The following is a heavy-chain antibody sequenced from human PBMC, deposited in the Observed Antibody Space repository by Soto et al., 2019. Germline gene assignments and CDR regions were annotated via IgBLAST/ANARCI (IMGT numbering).Heavy chain of an antibody. D-gene: IGHD1-26*01. J-gene: IGHJ3*02. Sequence: ASVKVSCKVSGYTLTELSMHWVRQAPGKGLEWMGGFDPEDGETIYAQKFQGRVTMTEDTSTDTAYMELSSLRSEDTAVYYCATDTGRGGSYNTGAFDIWGQGTMVTVSS. CDR2: FDPEDGET. CDR1: GYTLTELS. CDR3: ATDTGRGGSYNTGAFDI. V-gene: IGHV1-24*01.